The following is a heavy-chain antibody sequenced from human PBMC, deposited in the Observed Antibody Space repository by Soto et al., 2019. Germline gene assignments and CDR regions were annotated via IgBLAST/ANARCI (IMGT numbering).Heavy chain of an antibody. CDR1: GGTFSSYT. Sequence: QVQLVQSGAEVKKPGSSVKVSCKASGGTFSSYTISWVRQAPGQGLEWMGRIIPILGIANYAQKFQGRVTITADKSTSTADMELSSLRTEDTAVYYCAFYRSSTSCYSNWFDPWGQGTLVTVSS. CDR2: IIPILGIA. V-gene: IGHV1-69*02. D-gene: IGHD2-2*01. J-gene: IGHJ5*02. CDR3: AFYRSSTSCYSNWFDP.